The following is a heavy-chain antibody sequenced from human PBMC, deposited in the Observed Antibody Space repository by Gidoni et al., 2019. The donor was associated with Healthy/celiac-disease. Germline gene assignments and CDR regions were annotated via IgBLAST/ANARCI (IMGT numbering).Heavy chain of an antibody. J-gene: IGHJ4*02. V-gene: IGHV4-39*01. CDR1: GGSISSSSYY. D-gene: IGHD3-22*01. Sequence: QLQLQESGPGLVKPSETLSLTCTVSGGSISSSSYYWGWIRQPPGKGLEWIGSIYYSGSTYYNPSLKSRVTISVDTSKNQFSLKLSSVTAADTAVYYCARLLSDYYDSSGYYYDGVYYFDYWGQGTLVTVSS. CDR2: IYYSGST. CDR3: ARLLSDYYDSSGYYYDGVYYFDY.